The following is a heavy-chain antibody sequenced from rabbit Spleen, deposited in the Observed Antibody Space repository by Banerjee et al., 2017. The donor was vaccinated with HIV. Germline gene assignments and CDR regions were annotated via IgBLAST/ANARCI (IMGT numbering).Heavy chain of an antibody. V-gene: IGHV1S45*01. CDR2: IDTNDGDT. CDR3: SRGSVTMTMVIIGYYFNL. Sequence: LEESGGGLVKPGGTLTLTCTVSGFSFSSNWICWIRQAPGTGLEWIACIDTNDGDTDYANWPKGRFTISKTSSTTVTLQMTSLTVADTATYFCSRGSVTMTMVIIGYYFNLWGPGTLVTVS. J-gene: IGHJ4*01. D-gene: IGHD2-1*01. CDR1: GFSFSSNW.